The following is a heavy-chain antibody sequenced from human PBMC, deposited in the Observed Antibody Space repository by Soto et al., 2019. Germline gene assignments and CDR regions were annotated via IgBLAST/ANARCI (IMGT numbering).Heavy chain of an antibody. CDR3: ARVNAEHSGYDGTIDY. CDR1: GGTFSSYT. D-gene: IGHD5-12*01. CDR2: IIPILGIA. Sequence: GASVKVSCKASGGTFSSYTISWVRQAPGQGLEWMGRIIPILGIANYAQKFQGRVTITADKSTSTAYMELSSLRSEDTAVYYCARVNAEHSGYDGTIDYWGQGTLVTVSS. V-gene: IGHV1-69*02. J-gene: IGHJ4*02.